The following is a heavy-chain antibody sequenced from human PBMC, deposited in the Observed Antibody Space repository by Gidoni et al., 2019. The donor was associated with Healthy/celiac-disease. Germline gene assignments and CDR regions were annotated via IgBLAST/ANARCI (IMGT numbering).Heavy chain of an antibody. D-gene: IGHD3-10*01. CDR2: IKQGGSEK. Sequence: LQLVPPGGALALPVVSVAPSCATCGFTLSRQWSCWVRQAPGQGPARVANIKQGGSEKYYVDSVKGRFTIARDNAKNSLYVQMNSLRAEDTAVYYCASELLWFGDSLRGVWAENPWGQRTLVTGSS. J-gene: IGHJ5*02. CDR3: ASELLWFGDSLRGVWAENP. CDR1: GFTLSRQW. V-gene: IGHV3-7*04.